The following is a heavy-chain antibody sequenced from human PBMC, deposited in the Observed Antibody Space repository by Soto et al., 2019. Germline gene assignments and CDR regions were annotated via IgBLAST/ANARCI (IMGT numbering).Heavy chain of an antibody. V-gene: IGHV2-5*02. J-gene: IGHJ4*02. D-gene: IGHD2-2*01. CDR2: IYWDDDK. CDR3: AYSGVGGWGNGYACFDS. Sequence: SGPTLVNPTQTLTLTCTFSGFSLSTSGLGVGWIRQPPGKALEWLALIYWDDDKRYSPSLKSRVTITKDTSNNQVVLTMTNMDPVDTATYYCAYSGVGGWGNGYACFDSWGQGAVVTVS. CDR1: GFSLSTSGLG.